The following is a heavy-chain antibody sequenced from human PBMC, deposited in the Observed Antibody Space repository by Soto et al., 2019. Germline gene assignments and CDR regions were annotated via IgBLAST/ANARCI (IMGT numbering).Heavy chain of an antibody. CDR2: VYHSGST. J-gene: IGHJ4*02. V-gene: IGHV4-4*02. D-gene: IGHD1-1*01. CDR1: GGSISTSNW. CDR3: ARTSTSGTRSAY. Sequence: QVQLQESGPGLVKPSGTLSLTCAVSGGSISTSNWWSWVRQPPGKGLEWIGEVYHSGSTNYNPSLERRVXXXVXXSKHQFSQKLNSVTAADTALSYCARTSTSGTRSAYWGQGSLVTVSA.